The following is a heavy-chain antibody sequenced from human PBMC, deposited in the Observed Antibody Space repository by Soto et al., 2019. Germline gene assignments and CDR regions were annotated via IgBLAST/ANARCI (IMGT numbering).Heavy chain of an antibody. CDR3: ARGRGYCSGGSCYVSWFDY. CDR2: IYYSGST. V-gene: IGHV4-30-4*01. CDR1: GGSISSGDYY. Sequence: SETLSLTCTVSGGSISSGDYYWSWIRQPPGKGLEWIGYIYYSGSTYYNPSLKSRVTISVDTSKNQFSLKLSSVTAADTAVYYCARGRGYCSGGSCYVSWFDYWGQGTLVTVSS. D-gene: IGHD2-15*01. J-gene: IGHJ4*02.